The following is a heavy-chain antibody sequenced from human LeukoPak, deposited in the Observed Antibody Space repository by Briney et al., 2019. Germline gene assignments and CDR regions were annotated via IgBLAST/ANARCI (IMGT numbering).Heavy chain of an antibody. D-gene: IGHD3-22*01. J-gene: IGHJ4*02. CDR3: VGTYDSSGYFIFDY. V-gene: IGHV3-21*01. CDR2: ISSSSSYI. Sequence: GGSLRLSCAASGFTFSSYSMNWVRQAPGKGLEWVSSISSSSSYIYYADSVKGRFTISRDNAKNSLYLQMNSLRAEDTAVYYCVGTYDSSGYFIFDYWGEGTLVTVSS. CDR1: GFTFSSYS.